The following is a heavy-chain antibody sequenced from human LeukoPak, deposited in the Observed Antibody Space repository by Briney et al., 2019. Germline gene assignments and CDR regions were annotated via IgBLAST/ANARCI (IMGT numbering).Heavy chain of an antibody. CDR3: IWSGLNWFDT. CDR2: IKGKTDSGRT. J-gene: IGHJ5*02. Sequence: PGRSLRLSCAASGFTFSSYGMHWVRQAPGKGLEWVGRIKGKTDSGRTDYAAPVKGRFTISRDDSKNTMYLQMNSLKTEDTAVYFCIWSGLNWFDTWGQGKPVTVSS. V-gene: IGHV3-15*01. CDR1: GFTFSSYG. D-gene: IGHD3-3*01.